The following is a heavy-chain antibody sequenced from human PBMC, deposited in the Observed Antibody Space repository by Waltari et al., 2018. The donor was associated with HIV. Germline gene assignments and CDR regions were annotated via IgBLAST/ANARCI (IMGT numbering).Heavy chain of an antibody. CDR2: IYYSGST. V-gene: IGHV4-59*01. D-gene: IGHD3-9*01. Sequence: QVQLQESGPGLVKPSETLSLTCTVSVGSIRSYYWIWIRQPPGKGLEWIGYIYYSGSTNYNPSLKSRVTISVDTSKNQFSLKLSSVTAADTAVYYCARLRLRYFDWFPMDVWGQGTTVTVSS. J-gene: IGHJ6*02. CDR1: VGSIRSYY. CDR3: ARLRLRYFDWFPMDV.